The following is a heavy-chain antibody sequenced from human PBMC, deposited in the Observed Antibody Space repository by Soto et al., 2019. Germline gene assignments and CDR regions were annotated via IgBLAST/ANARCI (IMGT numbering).Heavy chain of an antibody. Sequence: GGSLRLSCAASGFTFSSYAMSWFRKAPGKGLEWVSAISGSGGSTYYADSVKGRFAISRDDSKNMVYLQMNSLKTEDTAVYYCTTDSYITIVIIRFDYWGHGTLVTVSS. CDR2: ISGSGGST. J-gene: IGHJ4*01. CDR3: TTDSYITIVIIRFDY. D-gene: IGHD3-16*02. V-gene: IGHV3-23*01. CDR1: GFTFSSYA.